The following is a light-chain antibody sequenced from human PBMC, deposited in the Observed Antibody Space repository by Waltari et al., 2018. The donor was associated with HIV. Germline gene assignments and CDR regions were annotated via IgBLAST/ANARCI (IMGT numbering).Light chain of an antibody. CDR1: SSNIGSNY. CDR3: ATWDDSLSGSWV. V-gene: IGLV1-47*01. J-gene: IGLJ3*02. CDR2: RNN. Sequence: QSVLTQPPSASGTPGQRFTISCSGSSSNIGSNYVYCYQPLPGTAPKLLIYRNNQQPSGVPDRFDGYKSGTSASLAISGLRYEDEADYYCATWDDSLSGSWVFGGGTKLTVL.